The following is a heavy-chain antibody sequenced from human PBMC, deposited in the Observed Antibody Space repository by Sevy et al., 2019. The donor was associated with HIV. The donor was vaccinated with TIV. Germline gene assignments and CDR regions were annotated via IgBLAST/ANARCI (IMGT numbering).Heavy chain of an antibody. CDR1: GFTFSSYA. J-gene: IGHJ3*02. CDR2: ISGSGGST. CDR3: AKDTGPDSSGYDAFDI. D-gene: IGHD3-22*01. V-gene: IGHV3-23*01. Sequence: GGSLRLSCAASGFTFSSYAMSWVRQAPGKGLEWVSAISGSGGSTYSADSVKGRFTISRDNSKNTLYLQMNSLRAEDTAVYYCAKDTGPDSSGYDAFDIWGQGTMVTVSS.